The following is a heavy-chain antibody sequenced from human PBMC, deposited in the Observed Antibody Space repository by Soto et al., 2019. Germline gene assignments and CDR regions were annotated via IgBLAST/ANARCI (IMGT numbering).Heavy chain of an antibody. V-gene: IGHV2-5*02. Sequence: QITLKESGPRLVRPTQTLTLTCTFSGFSLSTTGVGVGWIRQPPGKALEWLALIYWDDDKRYSPSLKSRLTITKDTSKNEVILTMTNMDPVDTARYYCAQRLPHYGLGRERGTWFDSWGQGTLVTVSS. CDR2: IYWDDDK. CDR1: GFSLSTTGVG. D-gene: IGHD3-10*01. CDR3: AQRLPHYGLGRERGTWFDS. J-gene: IGHJ5*01.